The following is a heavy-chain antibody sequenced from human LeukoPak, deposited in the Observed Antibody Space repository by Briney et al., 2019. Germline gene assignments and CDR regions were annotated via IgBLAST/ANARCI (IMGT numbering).Heavy chain of an antibody. V-gene: IGHV3-72*01. Sequence: GGSLRLSCAASGFTFSDHYMDWVRQTPGKGLEWVGRTRDKANSYTTEYAVSVKGRFTISRDDSKNPLYLQMNSLKTEDTAVYYCARVGPPRSDAFDIWGQGTMVTVSS. CDR1: GFTFSDHY. CDR3: ARVGPPRSDAFDI. J-gene: IGHJ3*02. CDR2: TRDKANSYTT.